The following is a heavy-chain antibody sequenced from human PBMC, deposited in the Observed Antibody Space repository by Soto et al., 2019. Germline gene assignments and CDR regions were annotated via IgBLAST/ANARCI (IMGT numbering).Heavy chain of an antibody. V-gene: IGHV3-15*01. CDR2: IKTKTDGGTT. CDR1: GFTFNDAW. D-gene: IGHD2-2*01. Sequence: VGSLRLSCAASGFTFNDAWMTWVRQAPGKGLEWVGRIKTKTDGGTTDYAAPVKGRFTISRDDSKNTVYLQVNSLKIEDTGVYYCTTERCTGTNCYVKNAFDSWGQGTMVTVSS. CDR3: TTERCTGTNCYVKNAFDS. J-gene: IGHJ3*02.